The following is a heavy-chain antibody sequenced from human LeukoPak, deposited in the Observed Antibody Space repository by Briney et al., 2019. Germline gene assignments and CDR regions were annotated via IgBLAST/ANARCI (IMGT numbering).Heavy chain of an antibody. Sequence: PGGSLRLSCAASGFTFSSYGMHWVRQAPGKGLEWVAVISYDGSNKYYADSVKGRFTISRDNSKNTLYLQMNSLRAEDTAVYYCAKDIGGYSGSYKDYYGMDVWGQGTTVTVSS. CDR1: GFTFSSYG. V-gene: IGHV3-30*18. CDR2: ISYDGSNK. CDR3: AKDIGGYSGSYKDYYGMDV. J-gene: IGHJ6*02. D-gene: IGHD1-26*01.